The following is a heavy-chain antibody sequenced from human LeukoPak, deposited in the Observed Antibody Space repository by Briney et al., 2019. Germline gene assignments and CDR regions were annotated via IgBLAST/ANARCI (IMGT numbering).Heavy chain of an antibody. Sequence: ASVKVSCKAPGYTFTSYDINWVRQATGQGLEWMGWMNPNSGNTGYAQKFQGRVTMTRNTSISTAYMELSSLRSEDTAVYYCAIYPVGGSFRRGFDYWGQGTLVTVSS. CDR2: MNPNSGNT. V-gene: IGHV1-8*01. CDR1: GYTFTSYD. J-gene: IGHJ4*02. D-gene: IGHD1-26*01. CDR3: AIYPVGGSFRRGFDY.